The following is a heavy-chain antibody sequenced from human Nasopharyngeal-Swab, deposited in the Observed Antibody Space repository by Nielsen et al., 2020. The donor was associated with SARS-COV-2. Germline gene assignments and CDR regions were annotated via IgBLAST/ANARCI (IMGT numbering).Heavy chain of an antibody. D-gene: IGHD3-22*01. Sequence: LRLSCTVSGGSISSGGYYWSWIRQHPGKGLEWIGYFYYSGSTYYNPSLKSRVPISVDTSKNQFYLKLSSVTAADTAVYYWASDYYDSSGYSQAFDIWGQGTMVTVSS. J-gene: IGHJ3*02. CDR1: GGSISSGGYY. CDR2: FYYSGST. CDR3: ASDYYDSSGYSQAFDI. V-gene: IGHV4-31*03.